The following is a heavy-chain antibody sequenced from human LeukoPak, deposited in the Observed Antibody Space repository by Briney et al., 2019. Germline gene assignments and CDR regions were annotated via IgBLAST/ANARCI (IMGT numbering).Heavy chain of an antibody. CDR1: GFTVSSNY. V-gene: IGHV3-66*01. Sequence: GGSLRLSCAASGFTVSSNYMSWVRQAPGEGLEWVSVIYSGGSTYYADSVKGRFTISRDNSKNTLYLQMNSLRAEDTAVYYCARDSPCSGGSCYDAFDIWGQGTMVTVSS. J-gene: IGHJ3*02. CDR2: IYSGGST. D-gene: IGHD2-15*01. CDR3: ARDSPCSGGSCYDAFDI.